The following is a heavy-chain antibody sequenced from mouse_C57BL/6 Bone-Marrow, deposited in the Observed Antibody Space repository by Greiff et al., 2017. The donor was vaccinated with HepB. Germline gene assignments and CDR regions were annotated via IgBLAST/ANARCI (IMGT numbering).Heavy chain of an antibody. CDR1: GYTFTDYN. V-gene: IGHV1-18*01. CDR3: ARSEANWLYAMDY. CDR2: INPNNGGT. D-gene: IGHD4-1*01. Sequence: EVMLVESGPELVKPGASVKIPCKASGYTFTDYNMDWVKQSHGKSLEWIGDINPNNGGTIYNQKFKGKATLTVDKSSSTAYMELRSLTSEDTAVYYCARSEANWLYAMDYWGQGTSVTVSS. J-gene: IGHJ4*01.